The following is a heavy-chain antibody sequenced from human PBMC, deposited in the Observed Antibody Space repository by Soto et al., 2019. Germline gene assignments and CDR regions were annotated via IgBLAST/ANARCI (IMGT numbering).Heavy chain of an antibody. CDR2: ISGSGGST. Sequence: EVQLLESGGGLVQPGGSLRLSCAASGFTFSSYAMSWVRQAPGKGLEWVSAISGSGGSTYYADSVKGRFTISRDNSKNTLYLQMNSLRAEDTAVYYCAKDPGTYYYDSSGKGGDYWGQGTLVTVSS. V-gene: IGHV3-23*01. CDR3: AKDPGTYYYDSSGKGGDY. J-gene: IGHJ4*02. CDR1: GFTFSSYA. D-gene: IGHD3-22*01.